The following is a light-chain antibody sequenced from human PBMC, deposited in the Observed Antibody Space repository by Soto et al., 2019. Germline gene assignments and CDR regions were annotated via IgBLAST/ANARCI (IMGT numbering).Light chain of an antibody. CDR3: SSYRSTPPLSV. Sequence: QSVLTQPASGCGSPGHTITISCTGTISDVGTYNYVSWYQQHPGRAPKLIIYEVNNRPSGVSTRFSGSKYGNTASLSISGLQAEDDADYYCSSYRSTPPLSVLGTGTKVT. CDR1: ISDVGTYNY. V-gene: IGLV2-14*01. J-gene: IGLJ1*01. CDR2: EVN.